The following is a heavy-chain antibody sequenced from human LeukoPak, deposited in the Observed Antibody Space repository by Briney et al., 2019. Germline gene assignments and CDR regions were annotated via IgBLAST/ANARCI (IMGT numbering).Heavy chain of an antibody. Sequence: PGGSLRLSCVVSGISLSSYAMSWVRQAPGKGLEWVSAISGSGGSTYYADSVKGRFTISRDNSKNMLYLQMNSLRAEDTAVYYCAKDRYNWNPSAFDIWGQGTMATVSS. D-gene: IGHD1-20*01. CDR2: ISGSGGST. J-gene: IGHJ3*02. CDR1: GISLSSYA. CDR3: AKDRYNWNPSAFDI. V-gene: IGHV3-23*01.